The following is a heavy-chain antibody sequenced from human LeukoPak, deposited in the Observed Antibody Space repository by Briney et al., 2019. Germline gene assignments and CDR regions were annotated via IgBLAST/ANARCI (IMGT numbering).Heavy chain of an antibody. CDR2: INPKSGGA. CDR3: ARGNDNYGDHGYYYYYMDV. Sequence: ASVKVSCKASGFTFNAYNIHWVRQAPGQGLEWMGWINPKSGGANYAQKFQGRVTMTRDTSISTAYMELSRLRSDDTAVYYCARGNDNYGDHGYYYYYMDVWGKGTTVTISS. J-gene: IGHJ6*03. V-gene: IGHV1-2*02. D-gene: IGHD4-17*01. CDR1: GFTFNAYN.